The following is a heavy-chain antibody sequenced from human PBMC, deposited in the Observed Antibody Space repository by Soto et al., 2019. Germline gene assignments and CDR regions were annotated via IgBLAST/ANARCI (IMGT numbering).Heavy chain of an antibody. D-gene: IGHD2-15*01. V-gene: IGHV3-23*01. J-gene: IGHJ6*02. Sequence: PRWSLRLSCSASVFTFSSQAMSWVRQAPGKGLELVSGISGSGGSTYYADSVKGRFTISRDNSKNTLYLQMNSLRAEDTAVYYCAKEGGGGRNYYYTMDVWGQGTTVTVSS. CDR3: AKEGGGGRNYYYTMDV. CDR1: VFTFSSQA. CDR2: ISGSGGST.